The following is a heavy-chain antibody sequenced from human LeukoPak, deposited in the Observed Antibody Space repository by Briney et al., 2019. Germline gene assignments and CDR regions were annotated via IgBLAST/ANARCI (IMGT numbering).Heavy chain of an antibody. Sequence: AGGSLRLSCAASGFTFSSYSMNWVRQAPGKGLEWVSYISSSSSTIYYADSVKGRFTISRDNAKNSLYLQMNSLRAEDTAVYYCARALWRAENFGDYWGQGTLVTVSS. CDR1: GFTFSSYS. V-gene: IGHV3-48*04. D-gene: IGHD3-10*01. J-gene: IGHJ4*02. CDR2: ISSSSSTI. CDR3: ARALWRAENFGDY.